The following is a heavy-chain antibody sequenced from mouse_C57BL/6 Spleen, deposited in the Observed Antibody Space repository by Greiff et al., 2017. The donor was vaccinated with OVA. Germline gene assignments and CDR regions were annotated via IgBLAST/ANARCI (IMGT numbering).Heavy chain of an antibody. CDR2: IYPGSGNT. CDR3: ARDWEWYFDV. J-gene: IGHJ1*03. V-gene: IGHV1-76*01. Sequence: QVQLKESGAELVRPGASVKLSCKASGYTFTDYYINWVKQRPGQGLEWIARIYPGSGNTYYNEKFKGKATLTAEKSSSTAYMQLSSLTSEDSAVYFCARDWEWYFDVWGTGTTVTVSS. D-gene: IGHD4-1*01. CDR1: GYTFTDYY.